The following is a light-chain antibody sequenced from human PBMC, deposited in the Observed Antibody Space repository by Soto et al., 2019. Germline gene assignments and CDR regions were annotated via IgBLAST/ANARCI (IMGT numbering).Light chain of an antibody. V-gene: IGLV2-14*03. CDR1: SSDVGGYNY. CDR2: DVS. J-gene: IGLJ1*01. CDR3: SSYTSSSTYV. Sequence: QSVLTQPASVSGAPGQPIAISCTGTSSDVGGYNYVSWYQHHPGKAPKLMVYDVSNRPSGVSNRFSGSKSGNTASLTISGLQAEDEADHYCSSYTSSSTYVFGTGTKVTVL.